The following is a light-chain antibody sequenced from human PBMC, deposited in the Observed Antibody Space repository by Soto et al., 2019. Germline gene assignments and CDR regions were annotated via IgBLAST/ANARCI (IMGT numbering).Light chain of an antibody. V-gene: IGKV3-15*01. CDR3: TPYDNLPPYT. Sequence: DIVMTKSPATLSLSTGERATLSCRASQRFNSTLAGYQQKPGQAHRLLIYGASTRATGIPARFSGRGSGTEFTLTNSSLQTEDFAVYYCTPYDNLPPYTFGQRTKVEIK. CDR2: GAS. J-gene: IGKJ2*01. CDR1: QRFNST.